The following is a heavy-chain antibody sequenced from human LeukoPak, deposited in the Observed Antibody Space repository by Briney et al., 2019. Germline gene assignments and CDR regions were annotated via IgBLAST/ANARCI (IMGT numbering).Heavy chain of an antibody. CDR3: AKDSSGYALQH. V-gene: IGHV3-30*18. Sequence: PGRSLRLSCAASGFTFSSYGMHWVRQAPGKGLEWVAVISYDGSNKYYADSVKGRFTISRDNSKNTLYLQMNGLRAEDTAVYYCAKDSSGYALQHWGQGTLVTVSS. CDR1: GFTFSSYG. J-gene: IGHJ1*01. CDR2: ISYDGSNK. D-gene: IGHD3-22*01.